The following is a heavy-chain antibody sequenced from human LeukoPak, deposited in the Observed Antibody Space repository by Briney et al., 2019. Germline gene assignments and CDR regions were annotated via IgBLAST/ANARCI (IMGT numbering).Heavy chain of an antibody. CDR1: GFTFSSYG. V-gene: IGHV3-30*03. J-gene: IGHJ4*02. CDR2: ISYDGSDK. CDR3: ASNYGSGSYYRATFDY. Sequence: GGSLRLSCAASGFTFSSYGMHWVRQAQGKGLEWVAVISYDGSDKYYADSVMGRFTISRDNSKNTLYLQMNSLREEDTAVYYCASNYGSGSYYRATFDYWGQGTLVTVSS. D-gene: IGHD3-10*01.